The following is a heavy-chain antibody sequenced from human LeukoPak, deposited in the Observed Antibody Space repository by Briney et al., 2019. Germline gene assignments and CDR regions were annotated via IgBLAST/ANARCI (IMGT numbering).Heavy chain of an antibody. CDR1: GFTFSSYG. CDR2: IRHDGNNK. CDR3: ARVPVGSYSFDY. V-gene: IGHV3-30*02. J-gene: IGHJ4*02. D-gene: IGHD1-26*01. Sequence: GGSLRLSCAASGFTFSSYGMHWVRQAPGKGLEWVAFIRHDGNNKYYADSVKGRFTISRDNSKNTLYLQMNSLRAEDTAVYYCARVPVGSYSFDYWGQGTLVTVSS.